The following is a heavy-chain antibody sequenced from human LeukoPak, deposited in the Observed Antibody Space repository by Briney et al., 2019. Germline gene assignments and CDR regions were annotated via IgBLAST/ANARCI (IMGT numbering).Heavy chain of an antibody. CDR2: ISYDGSNK. V-gene: IGHV3-30*18. CDR1: GFTFSSYG. CDR3: AKGASDIVATYYYYGMDV. Sequence: GGSLRLSCAASGFTFSSYGMHWVRQAPGKGLEGVAVISYDGSNKYYADSVKGRFTISRDNSKNTLYLQMNSLRAEDTAVYYCAKGASDIVATYYYYGMDVWGKGTTVTVAS. J-gene: IGHJ6*04. D-gene: IGHD5-12*01.